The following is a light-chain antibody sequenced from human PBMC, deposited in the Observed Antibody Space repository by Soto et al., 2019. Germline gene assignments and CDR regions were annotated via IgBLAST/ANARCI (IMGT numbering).Light chain of an antibody. Sequence: DIQMTQSPSSLSASVGDRVTITCRASQGIRNDLGWYQQKSGKAPKRLIYAASSLQFGVPSRFSGSGSGTDFTFTINNLQPEDIATYYCQQYDALRITFGQGTRLEI. CDR3: QQYDALRIT. CDR1: QGIRND. J-gene: IGKJ5*01. V-gene: IGKV1-17*02. CDR2: AAS.